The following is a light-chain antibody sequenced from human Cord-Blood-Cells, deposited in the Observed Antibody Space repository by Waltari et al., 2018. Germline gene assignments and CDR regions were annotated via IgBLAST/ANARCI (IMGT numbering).Light chain of an antibody. J-gene: IGLJ3*02. CDR1: SSDVGGYNY. CDR2: EVS. CDR3: SSYAGSNNWV. V-gene: IGLV2-8*01. Sequence: QSALTQPPSASGSPGHSVTISCTGTSSDVGGYNYLSWYQQHPGKAPKLMIYEVSKRPSGVPDRFSGSKSGNTASLTVSGLQAEDEADYYCSSYAGSNNWVFGGGTKLTVL.